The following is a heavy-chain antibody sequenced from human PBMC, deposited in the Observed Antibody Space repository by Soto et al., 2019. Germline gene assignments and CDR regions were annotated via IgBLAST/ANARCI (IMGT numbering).Heavy chain of an antibody. J-gene: IGHJ6*02. Sequence: ASVKVSCKASGGTFSSYAISWVRQAPGQGLEWMGGIIPIFGTANYAQKFQGRVTITADESTSTAYMELSSLRSEDTAVYYCAKRDIVVVPAAMVDYYYGMDVWGQGTTVTVSS. CDR3: AKRDIVVVPAAMVDYYYGMDV. CDR1: GGTFSSYA. CDR2: IIPIFGTA. D-gene: IGHD2-2*01. V-gene: IGHV1-69*13.